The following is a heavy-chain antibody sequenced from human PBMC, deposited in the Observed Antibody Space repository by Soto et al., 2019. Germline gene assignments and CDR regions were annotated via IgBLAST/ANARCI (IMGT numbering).Heavy chain of an antibody. CDR1: GGTFSSYT. CDR3: AGVVWVKQQLVHY. Sequence: QVQLVQSGAEVKKPGSSVKVSCKASGGTFSSYTISWVRQAPGQGLEWMGRIIPILGIANYAQKFQGRVTITADKSTSTAYMELSSLRSEDTAVYYCAGVVWVKQQLVHYWGQGTLVTVSS. V-gene: IGHV1-69*02. J-gene: IGHJ4*02. D-gene: IGHD6-13*01. CDR2: IIPILGIA.